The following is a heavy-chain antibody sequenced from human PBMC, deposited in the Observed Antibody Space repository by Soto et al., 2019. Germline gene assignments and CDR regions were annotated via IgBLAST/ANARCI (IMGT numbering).Heavy chain of an antibody. D-gene: IGHD3-10*01. CDR2: INVGNGNT. V-gene: IGHV1-3*01. Sequence: GASVKVSCKASGDTFISHARHWVRQAPGQGLEWLGWINVGNGNTKYSPNLQGRVTITRDTSATTAYMELSSLRSEDTAVYYCARRLVRTFDYWGQGTLVTVSS. J-gene: IGHJ4*02. CDR1: GDTFISHA. CDR3: ARRLVRTFDY.